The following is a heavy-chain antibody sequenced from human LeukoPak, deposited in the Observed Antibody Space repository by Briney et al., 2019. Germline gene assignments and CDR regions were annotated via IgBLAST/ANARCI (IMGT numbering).Heavy chain of an antibody. Sequence: GSLRLSCAASGFTFSRYYMSWIRQPPGKGLEWIGEINHSGSTNYNPSLKSRVTISVDTSKNQFSLKLSSVTAADTAVYYCGTFDYWGQGTLVTVSS. CDR3: GTFDY. J-gene: IGHJ4*02. CDR2: INHSGST. V-gene: IGHV4-34*08. D-gene: IGHD3/OR15-3a*01. CDR1: GFTFSRYY.